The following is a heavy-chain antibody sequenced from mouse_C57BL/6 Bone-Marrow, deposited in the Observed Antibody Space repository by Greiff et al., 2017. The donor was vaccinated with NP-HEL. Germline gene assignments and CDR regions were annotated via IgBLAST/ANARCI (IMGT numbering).Heavy chain of an antibody. CDR2: IWSGGST. Sequence: VKVVESGPGLVQPSQSLSITCTVSGFSLTSYGVHWVRQSPGKGLEWLGVIWSGGSTDYNAAFMSRLSITKDNSKSQVFFKMNSRQADDAAIYYCDKYGSRGHYYSMDYWGQGTSVTVSS. CDR1: GFSLTSYG. V-gene: IGHV2-5*01. CDR3: DKYGSRGHYYSMDY. J-gene: IGHJ4*01. D-gene: IGHD1-1*01.